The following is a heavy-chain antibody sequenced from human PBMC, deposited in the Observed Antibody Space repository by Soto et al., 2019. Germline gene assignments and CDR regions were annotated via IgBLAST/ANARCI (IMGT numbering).Heavy chain of an antibody. CDR3: ARGYCSTNKCYNYYYYGMDV. CDR2: ISNSGTTI. CDR1: GFTFKDYY. D-gene: IGHD2-2*01. V-gene: IGHV3-11*01. Sequence: PGGSLRLSCAASGFTFKDYYMSWIRQAPGKGLEWVSYISNSGTTIYYADSVKGRFTISRDNAKNSLYLQMNSLRVEDTAIYYCARGYCSTNKCYNYYYYGMDVWRQGTTVTVSS. J-gene: IGHJ6*02.